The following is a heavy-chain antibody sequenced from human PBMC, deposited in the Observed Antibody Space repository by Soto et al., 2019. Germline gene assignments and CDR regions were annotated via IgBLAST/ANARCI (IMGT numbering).Heavy chain of an antibody. CDR1: GYTFHSYG. V-gene: IGHV1-18*01. CDR2: IGVYNGNT. J-gene: IGHJ6*02. D-gene: IGHD2-15*01. Sequence: QVQLVQSGAEVKKPGASVKVSCKAPGYTFHSYGLSWVRQAPGQGLEWMGWIGVYNGNTKYAQRLQGRVSMTTDTSTNTAYMELRRLRSDDTAVYYCARDGGEAADPYYYYYAMDVWGQGTTVTVSS. CDR3: ARDGGEAADPYYYYYAMDV.